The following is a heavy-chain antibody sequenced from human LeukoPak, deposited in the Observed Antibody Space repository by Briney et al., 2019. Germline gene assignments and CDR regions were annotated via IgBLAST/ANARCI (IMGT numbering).Heavy chain of an antibody. V-gene: IGHV4-34*01. J-gene: IGHJ5*02. CDR3: ARGLKSEQQLGGINWFDP. Sequence: SETLSLTCAVYGGSFSGYYWSWIRQPPGKGLEWIGEINHSGSTNYNPSLKSRVTISADTSKNQFSLKLSSVTAADTAVYYCARGLKSEQQLGGINWFDPWGQGTLVTVSS. D-gene: IGHD4-11*01. CDR2: INHSGST. CDR1: GGSFSGYY.